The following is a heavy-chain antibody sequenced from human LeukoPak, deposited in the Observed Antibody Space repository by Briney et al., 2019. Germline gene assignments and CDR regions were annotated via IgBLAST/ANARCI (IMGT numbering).Heavy chain of an antibody. V-gene: IGHV3-7*01. D-gene: IGHD6-6*01. CDR1: GFMFERYW. CDR3: ARQLQHEASFDY. Sequence: GGSLRLSCVGSGFMFERYWMSWVRQAPGKGLEWVANIKSDASEEKYLDSVMGRFKISRDNAEDSLFLQMNSLRAEDTAVYFCARQLQHEASFDYWGQGALVAVSS. J-gene: IGHJ4*02. CDR2: IKSDASEE.